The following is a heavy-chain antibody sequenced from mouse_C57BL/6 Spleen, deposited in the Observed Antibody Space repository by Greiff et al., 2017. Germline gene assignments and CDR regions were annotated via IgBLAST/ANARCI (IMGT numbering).Heavy chain of an antibody. J-gene: IGHJ3*01. CDR1: GYSFTGYY. V-gene: IGHV1-42*01. Sequence: EVQRVESGPELVKPGASVKISCKASGYSFTGYYMNWVKQSPEKSLEWIGEINPSTGGTTYNQKFQAKATLTVDKSSSTAYMQLKCLTSEDSAFYCCARWGVTTGGGFAYWGQGTLVTVSA. CDR3: ARWGVTTGGGFAY. CDR2: INPSTGGT. D-gene: IGHD2-12*01.